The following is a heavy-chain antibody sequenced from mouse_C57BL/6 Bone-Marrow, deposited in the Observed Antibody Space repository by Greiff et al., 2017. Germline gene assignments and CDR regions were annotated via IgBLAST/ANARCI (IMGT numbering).Heavy chain of an antibody. CDR3: ARGEDGYLYYYAMDY. V-gene: IGHV1-64*01. CDR2: IHPTSGST. CDR1: GYTFTSYW. J-gene: IGHJ4*01. D-gene: IGHD2-3*01. Sequence: QVQLKQSGAELVKPGASVKLSCKASGYTFTSYWMHWVKQRPGQGLEWIGMIHPTSGSTNYNEKFKSKATLTVDQSSSTAYMQLSSLTSEDSAVYYCARGEDGYLYYYAMDYWGQGTSVTVSS.